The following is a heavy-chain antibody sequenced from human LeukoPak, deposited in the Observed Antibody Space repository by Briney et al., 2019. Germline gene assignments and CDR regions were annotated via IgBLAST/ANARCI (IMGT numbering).Heavy chain of an antibody. CDR1: GFTFSDHY. CDR3: VRSDKEVYYFDY. CDR2: IRNNAESLTT. Sequence: GGSLRLSCAASGFTFSDHYMDWVRQAPGKGPEWFGRIRNNAESLTTKYSASGRGRFTISRDDSKNSLYLQMSSLRTEDTAIYYCVRSDKEVYYFDYWGQGTLVTVSS. J-gene: IGHJ4*02. V-gene: IGHV3-72*01. D-gene: IGHD2-8*01.